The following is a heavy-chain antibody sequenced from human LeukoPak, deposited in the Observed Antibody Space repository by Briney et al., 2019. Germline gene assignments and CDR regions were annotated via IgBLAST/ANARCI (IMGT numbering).Heavy chain of an antibody. V-gene: IGHV3-30-3*01. CDR1: GFTFRNYV. J-gene: IGHJ4*02. CDR3: AREGYYGSGSPPSLYFDY. CDR2: TSSDLNVK. Sequence: GGTLRLSCAASGFTFRNYVVHWVRQAPGKGLEWVAVTSSDLNVKLYADSVKGRFTISRDNSRSTLYLQMNSLRPEDTAIYYCAREGYYGSGSPPSLYFDYWGQGTLVTVSS. D-gene: IGHD3-10*01.